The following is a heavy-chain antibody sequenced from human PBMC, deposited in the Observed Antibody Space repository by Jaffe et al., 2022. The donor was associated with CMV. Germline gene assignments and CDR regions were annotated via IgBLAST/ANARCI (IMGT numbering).Heavy chain of an antibody. CDR1: GFTYSDYY. J-gene: IGHJ6*04. CDR3: ARSPRRIAEAARLDV. D-gene: IGHD6-13*01. CDR2: ISTTSSYT. Sequence: QVQLVESGGGLVKPGGSLRLSCTASGFTYSDYYMSWIRQAPGKGLEWISYISTTSSYTNYADSVKGRFTISRDNANNSLYLQMNSLRAEDTAIYYCARSPRRIAEAARLDVWGKGTTVTVSS. V-gene: IGHV3-11*06.